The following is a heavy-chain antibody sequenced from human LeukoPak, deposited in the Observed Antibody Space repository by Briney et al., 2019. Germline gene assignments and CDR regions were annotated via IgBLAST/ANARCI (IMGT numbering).Heavy chain of an antibody. V-gene: IGHV4-34*01. D-gene: IGHD6-13*01. CDR3: ARGVAAAGTYKIDY. Sequence: SETLSLTCAVYGGSFSGYYWSWIRQPPGKGLEWIGEINHSGSTNYNPSLKSRVTISVDTSKNQFSLKLSSVTAADTAVYYCARGVAAAGTYKIDYWGQGTLVTVSS. CDR2: INHSGST. CDR1: GGSFSGYY. J-gene: IGHJ4*02.